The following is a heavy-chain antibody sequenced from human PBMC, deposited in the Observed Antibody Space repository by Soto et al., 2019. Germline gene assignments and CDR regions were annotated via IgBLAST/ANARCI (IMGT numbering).Heavy chain of an antibody. Sequence: TGGSLRLFCAASGITISNYPMSWVRQAPGKGLEWVSSISGGGDTSYYADSVKGRFTISRDNSRNTLYLQMNSLRAGDSAKYYCAKEGTSGLYYFDYWGPGTLVTVSS. V-gene: IGHV3-23*01. CDR2: ISGGGDTS. D-gene: IGHD6-19*01. J-gene: IGHJ4*02. CDR1: GITISNYP. CDR3: AKEGTSGLYYFDY.